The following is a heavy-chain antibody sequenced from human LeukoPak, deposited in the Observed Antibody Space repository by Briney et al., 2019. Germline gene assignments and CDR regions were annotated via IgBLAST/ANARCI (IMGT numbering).Heavy chain of an antibody. CDR2: IKEDGSKK. V-gene: IGHV3-7*01. CDR3: ASGYSSGPVY. CDR1: GFTFSDYW. D-gene: IGHD6-19*01. J-gene: IGHJ4*02. Sequence: PGGSLRLSCVASGFTFSDYWMSWVRQAPGKGLERVAQIKEDGSKKYYVDSVKGRFTISRDNAKNSLYLQMNSLRAEDTAVYYCASGYSSGPVYWGQGNLVTVSS.